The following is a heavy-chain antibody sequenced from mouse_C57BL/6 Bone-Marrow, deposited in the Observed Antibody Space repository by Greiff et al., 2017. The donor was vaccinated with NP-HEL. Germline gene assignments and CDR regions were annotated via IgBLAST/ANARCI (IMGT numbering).Heavy chain of an antibody. CDR2: ISNLAYSI. CDR3: ARGDYYGSSYPFAY. J-gene: IGHJ3*01. CDR1: GFTFSDYG. D-gene: IGHD1-1*01. Sequence: EVKLVESGGGLVQPGGSLKLSCAASGFTFSDYGMAWVRQAPRKGPEWVAFISNLAYSIYYADTVTGRFTISRENAKNTLYLEMSSLRSEDTAMYYCARGDYYGSSYPFAYWGQGTLVTVSA. V-gene: IGHV5-15*01.